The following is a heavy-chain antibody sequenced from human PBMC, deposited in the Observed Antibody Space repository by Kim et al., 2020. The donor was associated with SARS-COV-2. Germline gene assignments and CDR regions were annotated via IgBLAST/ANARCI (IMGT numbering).Heavy chain of an antibody. V-gene: IGHV3-30*03. CDR3: ARESGITLVRGEDGLLLD. Sequence: GGSLRLSCAASGFTFSNYGIHWVRQAPGKGLEWVAVISYDGRVKYHADSVKGRFAISRDNSANTAYLQMDSPRAADTAVYFCARESGITLVRGEDGLLLDWGQGTLVTVSS. CDR1: GFTFSNYG. J-gene: IGHJ4*02. CDR2: ISYDGRVK. D-gene: IGHD3-10*01.